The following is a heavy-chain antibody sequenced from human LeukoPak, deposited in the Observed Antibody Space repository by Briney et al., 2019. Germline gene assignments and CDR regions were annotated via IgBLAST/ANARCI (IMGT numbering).Heavy chain of an antibody. D-gene: IGHD3-3*01. CDR1: GFTFSSYE. V-gene: IGHV3-48*03. CDR3: AKERGRFLEWLLLA. Sequence: PGGSLRLSCAASGFTFSSYEMNWVRQAPGKGLEWVSYISSSGSTIYYADSVKGRFTISRDNAKNSLYLQMNSLRAEDTAVYYSAKERGRFLEWLLLAWGQGTLVAVSS. J-gene: IGHJ5*02. CDR2: ISSSGSTI.